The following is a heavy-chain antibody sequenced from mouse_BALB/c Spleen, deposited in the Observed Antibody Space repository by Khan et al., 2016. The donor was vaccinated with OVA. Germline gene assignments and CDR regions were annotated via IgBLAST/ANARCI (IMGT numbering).Heavy chain of an antibody. V-gene: IGHV1-5*01. CDR2: IYPGNSDT. Sequence: VQLQQSGTVLARPGASVKMSCKASGYTFTSYWMHWVKQRPGQGLEWIGAIYPGNSDTNYNQKFKGKAKLTAVTSTSTAYLGLNSLTNEDSAVYYCTRNGFGNYESWDYWGQGTTLTVSS. D-gene: IGHD2-1*01. CDR1: GYTFTSYW. CDR3: TRNGFGNYESWDY. J-gene: IGHJ2*01.